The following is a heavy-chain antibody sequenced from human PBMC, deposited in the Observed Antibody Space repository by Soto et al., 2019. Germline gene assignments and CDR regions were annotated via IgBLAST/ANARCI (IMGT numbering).Heavy chain of an antibody. J-gene: IGHJ5*01. CDR2: IGAYNGHR. CDR3: ARAVGVVVDSPGGWFDS. V-gene: IGHV1-18*03. CDR1: GYTFTSYG. D-gene: IGHD2-15*01. Sequence: QSQLVQSGAEVKKPRASVKVSCKASGYTFTSYGISWGRQAPGQGLECMGRIGAYNGHRNCAQKLQGRVTLTTDTSTSRAYRELMSLRSDVIALYYFARAVGVVVDSPGGWFDSWGPGHLVTLCS.